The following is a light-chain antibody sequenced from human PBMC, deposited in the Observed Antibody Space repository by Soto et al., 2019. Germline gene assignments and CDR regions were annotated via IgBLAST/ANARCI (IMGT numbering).Light chain of an antibody. CDR3: QQSYNTPRT. CDR2: AAS. V-gene: IGKV1-39*01. J-gene: IGKJ1*01. Sequence: DIQMTQSPSSLSASVGDRVTITCRASQSISRNLNWYQQKQGKAPKLLIYAASSLQSGVPSRFSGSGSGTDFTLTISSLQPEDFATYYCQQSYNTPRTFGQGTKVDIK. CDR1: QSISRN.